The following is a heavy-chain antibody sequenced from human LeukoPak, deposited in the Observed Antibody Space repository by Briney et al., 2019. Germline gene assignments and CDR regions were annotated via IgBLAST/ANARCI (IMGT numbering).Heavy chain of an antibody. CDR3: ARAPYYYDSSGYDPNEYYYYMDV. J-gene: IGHJ6*03. Sequence: ASVKVSCKASGGTFSSYAISWVRQAPGQGLEWMGGIIPIFGTANYAQKFQGRVTITTDESTSTAYMELSSLRSEDTAVYYCARAPYYYDSSGYDPNEYYYYMDVWGKGTTVTVSS. CDR2: IIPIFGTA. D-gene: IGHD3-22*01. CDR1: GGTFSSYA. V-gene: IGHV1-69*05.